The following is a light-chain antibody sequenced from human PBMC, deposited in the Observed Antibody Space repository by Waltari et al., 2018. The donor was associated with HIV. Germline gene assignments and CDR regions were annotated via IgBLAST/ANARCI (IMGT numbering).Light chain of an antibody. CDR1: ISNIGNNY. Sequence: QSVLTQPPSLSAAPGQKVTISCSGRISNIGNNYVSWYQHLPGTAPKLLIYDNYQPASGIPDRFSASKSGTSASLGITGLQTGDEADYYCGTWDSSLSIGVFGGGTKLTVL. CDR3: GTWDSSLSIGV. J-gene: IGLJ2*01. V-gene: IGLV1-51*01. CDR2: DNY.